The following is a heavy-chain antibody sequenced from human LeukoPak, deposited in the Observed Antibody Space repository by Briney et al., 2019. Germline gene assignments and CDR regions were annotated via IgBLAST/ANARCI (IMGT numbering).Heavy chain of an antibody. CDR2: INPNSGGT. D-gene: IGHD3-22*01. CDR3: ARDDRYYYDSSGYPY. CDR1: GYTFTGYY. J-gene: IGHJ4*02. V-gene: IGHV1-2*06. Sequence: GASVKVSCKASGYTFTGYYMHWVRQAPGQGLEWMGRINPNSGGTNYAQKLQGRVTMTTDTSTSTAYMELRSLRSDDTAVYYCARDDRYYYDSSGYPYCGQGTLVTVSS.